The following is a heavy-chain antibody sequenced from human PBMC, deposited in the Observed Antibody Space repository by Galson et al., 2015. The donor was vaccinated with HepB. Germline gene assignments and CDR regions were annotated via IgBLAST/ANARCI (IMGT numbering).Heavy chain of an antibody. CDR1: GFTVSSNY. J-gene: IGHJ3*02. CDR3: ASGILSSQAGTHAFDI. V-gene: IGHV3-53*04. CDR2: IYSGGST. Sequence: SLRLSCAASGFTVSSNYMSWVRQAPGKGLEWVSVIYSGGSTYYADSVKGRFTISRHNSKNTLYLQMNSLRAEDTAVYYCASGILSSQAGTHAFDIWGQGTMVTVSS. D-gene: IGHD6-13*01.